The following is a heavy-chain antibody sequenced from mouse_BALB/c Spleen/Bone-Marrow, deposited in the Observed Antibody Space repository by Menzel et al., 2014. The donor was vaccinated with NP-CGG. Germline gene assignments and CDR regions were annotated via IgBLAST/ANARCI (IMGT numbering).Heavy chain of an antibody. V-gene: IGHV5-12*02. Sequence: EVKLVESGGGLVQPGGSLKPSCATSGFTFSDYYMYWVRQTPEKRLEWVAYISNGGGSTYYPDTVKGRFTISRDNAKNTLYLQMSRLKSEDTATYYCARQGAYSYFDYWGQGTTLTVSS. CDR2: ISNGGGST. J-gene: IGHJ2*01. CDR1: GFTFSDYY. CDR3: ARQGAYSYFDY. D-gene: IGHD2-10*01.